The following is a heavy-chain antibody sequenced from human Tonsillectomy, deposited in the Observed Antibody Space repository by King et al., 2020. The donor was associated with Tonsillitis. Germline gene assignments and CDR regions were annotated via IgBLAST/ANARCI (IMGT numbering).Heavy chain of an antibody. CDR1: GGSISSYY. V-gene: IGHV4-59*01. CDR3: ARGGRDSGSPGRVDY. D-gene: IGHD1-26*01. Sequence: VQLQESGPGLVKPSETLSLTCTVSGGSISSYYWNWIRQPPGKELEWIGYIYSSGSTNSNPSLKSRVTISVDTSQNQFSLKLTPVTAADTAVYYCARGGRDSGSPGRVDYWGQGTLVTVSS. J-gene: IGHJ4*02. CDR2: IYSSGST.